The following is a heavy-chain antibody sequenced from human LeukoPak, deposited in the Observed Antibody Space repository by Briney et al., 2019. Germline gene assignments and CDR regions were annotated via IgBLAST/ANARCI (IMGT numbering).Heavy chain of an antibody. V-gene: IGHV3-7*01. Sequence: GGSLRPSCAASGFTFSSYWMSWVRQAPGKGLEWVANIKQDGSEKYYVDSVKGRFTISRDNAKNSLYLQMNSLRAEDTAVYYCARDLRQVEWLFNYYYYYYMDVWGKGTTVTVSS. J-gene: IGHJ6*03. CDR1: GFTFSSYW. CDR2: IKQDGSEK. CDR3: ARDLRQVEWLFNYYYYYYMDV. D-gene: IGHD3-3*01.